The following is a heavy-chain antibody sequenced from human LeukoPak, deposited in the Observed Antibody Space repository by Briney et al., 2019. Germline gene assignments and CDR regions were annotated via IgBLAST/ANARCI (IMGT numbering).Heavy chain of an antibody. CDR1: GGSISSHY. D-gene: IGHD1-26*01. CDR2: IYYSGST. J-gene: IGHJ4*02. V-gene: IGHV4-59*11. CDR3: AGGAGVGATIFGY. Sequence: SETLSLTCTVSGGSISSHYWSWIRQPPGKGLEWIGYIYYSGSTNYNPSLKSRVTISVDTSKNQFSLKLSSVTAADTAVYYCAGGAGVGATIFGYWGQGTLVTVSS.